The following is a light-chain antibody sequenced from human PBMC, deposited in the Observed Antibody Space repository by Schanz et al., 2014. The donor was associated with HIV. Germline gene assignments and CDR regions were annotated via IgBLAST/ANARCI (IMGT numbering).Light chain of an antibody. CDR2: EVI. J-gene: IGLJ2*01. Sequence: QSVLTQPASVSGSLGQSITISCTGTSGDVGRYDYVSWYQQHPGQAPKLMIYEVIKRPSGVPDRFSGSKSGSTASLTVSGLQPEDEADYYCQSYDSSLSVVVFGGGTKLTVL. V-gene: IGLV2-8*01. CDR1: SGDVGRYDY. CDR3: QSYDSSLSVVV.